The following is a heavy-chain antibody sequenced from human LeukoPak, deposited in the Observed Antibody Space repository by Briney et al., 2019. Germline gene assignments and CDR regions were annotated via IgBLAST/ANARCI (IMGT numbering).Heavy chain of an antibody. D-gene: IGHD4-17*01. J-gene: IGHJ4*02. V-gene: IGHV3-30*18. CDR1: GFTFSSYS. CDR2: ISYDASNR. Sequence: PGGSLRLSCAASGFTFSSYSMNWVRQAPGKGLEWVAVISYDASNRYYADSVKGRFTISRDNSKNTLYLQMNSLRAEDTAVYYCAKSLTVTALGFDYWGQGTLVTVSS. CDR3: AKSLTVTALGFDY.